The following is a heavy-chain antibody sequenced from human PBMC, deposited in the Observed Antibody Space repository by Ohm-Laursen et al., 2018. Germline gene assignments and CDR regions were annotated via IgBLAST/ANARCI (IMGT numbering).Heavy chain of an antibody. CDR3: ARGHHYYDSSGYPY. CDR1: GYTFTGYY. Sequence: GDSVKVSCKASGYTFTGYYMHWVRQAPGQGLEWMGWINPNSGGTNYAQKFQGRVTMTRDTSISTAYMELSRLRSDDTAVYYCARGHHYYDSSGYPYWGQGTLVTVSS. J-gene: IGHJ4*02. V-gene: IGHV1-2*02. CDR2: INPNSGGT. D-gene: IGHD3-22*01.